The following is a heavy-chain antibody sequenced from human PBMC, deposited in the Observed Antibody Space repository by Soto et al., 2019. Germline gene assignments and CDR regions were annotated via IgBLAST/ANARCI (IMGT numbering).Heavy chain of an antibody. D-gene: IGHD2-2*01. Sequence: XSGKVSFKTSCYTFSNYGITWVRQAPGQPLEWLGWISLYSDGTNYAQKFQGRVSMTTDTSTTTAYMELRSLRSDDTAVYYCARVVPGAEAWFGPWGQGTLVTVSS. CDR3: ARVVPGAEAWFGP. CDR1: CYTFSNYG. J-gene: IGHJ5*02. V-gene: IGHV1-18*01. CDR2: ISLYSDGT.